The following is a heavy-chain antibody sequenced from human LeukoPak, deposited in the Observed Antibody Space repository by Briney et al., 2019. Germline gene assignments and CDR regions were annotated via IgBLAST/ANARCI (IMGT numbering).Heavy chain of an antibody. CDR2: IYHSGST. Sequence: SETLSLTCTVSGYSISSGYYWGWIRPPPGKGLEWIGSIYHSGSTYYNPSLKSRVTISVDTSKNQFSLKLSSVTAADTAVYYCARELLVAAAGTSFYYYYYMDVWGKGTTVTVSS. CDR3: ARELLVAAAGTSFYYYYYMDV. D-gene: IGHD6-13*01. J-gene: IGHJ6*03. V-gene: IGHV4-38-2*02. CDR1: GYSISSGYY.